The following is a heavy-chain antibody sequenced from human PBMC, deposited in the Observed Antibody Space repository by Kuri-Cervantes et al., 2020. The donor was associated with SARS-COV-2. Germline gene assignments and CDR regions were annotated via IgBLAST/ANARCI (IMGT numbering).Heavy chain of an antibody. V-gene: IGHV4-39*07. CDR3: ARNGEIISSSSYFDN. CDR2: IYYSGTT. CDR1: GDSISSGSYY. Sequence: SETLSLTCTVSGDSISSGSYYWGWIRQPPGKGLEWIGTIYYSGTTYYKPSLKSRVTISVDTSKNQFSLKLYSVTAADTAIYYCARNGEIISSSSYFDNWGRGTLVTVSS. D-gene: IGHD6-6*01. J-gene: IGHJ4*02.